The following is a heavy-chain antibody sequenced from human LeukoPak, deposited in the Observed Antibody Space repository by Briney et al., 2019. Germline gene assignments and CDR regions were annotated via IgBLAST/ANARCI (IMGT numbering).Heavy chain of an antibody. J-gene: IGHJ5*02. Sequence: SETLSLTCTVSGGSISSSSYYWGWIRQPPGKGLEWIGSIYYSGSTYYNPSLKGRVTISVDTSRNQFSLKLSSVTAADTAVYYCARDNIGYSSSWYVSFSWFDPWGQGTLVTVSS. CDR1: GGSISSSSYY. V-gene: IGHV4-39*07. CDR2: IYYSGST. D-gene: IGHD6-13*01. CDR3: ARDNIGYSSSWYVSFSWFDP.